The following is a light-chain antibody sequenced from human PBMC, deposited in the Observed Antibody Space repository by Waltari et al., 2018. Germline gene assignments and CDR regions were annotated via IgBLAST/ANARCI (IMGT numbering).Light chain of an antibody. V-gene: IGLV3-21*01. CDR3: SSYTRSSTGV. J-gene: IGLJ3*02. CDR1: NIGSKP. Sequence: SYVLTQPPSVSVAPGETARVTCGGNNIGSKPVHWYQQKPGQAPLLVIYYDKARPSWMPERFSGSNSRNTATAILTISGLQAEDEADYYCSSYTRSSTGVFGGGTKLTVL. CDR2: YDK.